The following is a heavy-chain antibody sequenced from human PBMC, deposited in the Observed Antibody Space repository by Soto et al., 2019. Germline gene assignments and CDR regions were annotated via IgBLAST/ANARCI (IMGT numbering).Heavy chain of an antibody. D-gene: IGHD5-12*01. CDR1: GFTFSSYA. Sequence: GGSLRLSCAASGFTFSSYAMSWVRQAPGKGLEWVSAISGSGGSTYYADSVKGRFTISRDNSKNTLYLQMNSLRAEDTAVYYCAKDEVEYSGYPMYYYYMDVWGKGTTVTVSS. J-gene: IGHJ6*03. V-gene: IGHV3-23*01. CDR2: ISGSGGST. CDR3: AKDEVEYSGYPMYYYYMDV.